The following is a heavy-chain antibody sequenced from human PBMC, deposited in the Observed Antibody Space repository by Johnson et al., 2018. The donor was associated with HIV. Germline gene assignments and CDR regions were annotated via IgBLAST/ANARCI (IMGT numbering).Heavy chain of an antibody. D-gene: IGHD6-19*01. V-gene: IGHV3-66*01. CDR3: ARGVGSGWYFEIGDDAFDI. Sequence: VQLVESGGGLVQPGGSLRLSCAASGIIVTGNFMSWVRQAPGKGLEWVSVINAGGDTYYADSVKGRFTISRDNSKNTLYLQMNSLRAEDTAVYYCARGVGSGWYFEIGDDAFDIWGQGTMVTVSS. CDR1: GIIVTGNF. CDR2: INAGGDT. J-gene: IGHJ3*02.